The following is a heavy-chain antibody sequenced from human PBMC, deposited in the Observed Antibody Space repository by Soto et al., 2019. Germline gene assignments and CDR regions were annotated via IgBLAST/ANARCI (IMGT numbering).Heavy chain of an antibody. J-gene: IGHJ5*02. CDR1: GGSISSSSYY. V-gene: IGHV4-39*01. CDR2: IYYNGNT. D-gene: IGHD2-2*01. Sequence: SETLSLTCTVSGGSISSSSYYWGWIRQPPGKGLEWIATIYYNGNTYYNLSLKSRVTISVDTSKNQFSLKLSSVTAADTAVYYCARRRLPANWFDPWGQGTLVTVS. CDR3: ARRRLPANWFDP.